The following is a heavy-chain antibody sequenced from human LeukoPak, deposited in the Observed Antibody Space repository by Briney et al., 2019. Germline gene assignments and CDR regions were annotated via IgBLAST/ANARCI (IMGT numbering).Heavy chain of an antibody. CDR1: CGSLSSYY. Sequence: SETLSLTCTVYCGSLSSYYWSWIRQPPGKGLEWIGYIYHSGSTNYNPSLKSRVTVSLDTSTYQFSLKLNSVTAADTAVYYCRTYYYDISGSYYIDYWGQGTLVTVSS. CDR3: RTYYYDISGSYYIDY. D-gene: IGHD3-22*01. CDR2: IYHSGST. V-gene: IGHV4-59*03. J-gene: IGHJ4*02.